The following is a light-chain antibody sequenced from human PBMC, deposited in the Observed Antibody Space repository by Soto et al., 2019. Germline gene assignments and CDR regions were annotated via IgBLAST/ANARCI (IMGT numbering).Light chain of an antibody. V-gene: IGKV3D-15*01. CDR2: GTY. CDR3: QQYSNLPPFT. CDR1: QSVSSN. J-gene: IGKJ3*01. Sequence: EIVMTQSPATLSVSPGDTVTLSCRASQSVSSNLAWYQQKPGQAPRLLIYGTYTRATGIQARISGSGSESDFTLTISRLQSEDLAVYYCQQYSNLPPFTFGPGTPVDLK.